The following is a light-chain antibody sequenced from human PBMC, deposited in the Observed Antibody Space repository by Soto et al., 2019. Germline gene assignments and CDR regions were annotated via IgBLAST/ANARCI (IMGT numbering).Light chain of an antibody. Sequence: EIVLTQSPGTLYLSPGERATLSCRASQSVSSSYLAWYQQKPGQAPKFLIYGVSSRATGIPDRFSGSGSGTDFTLTISRLEPEDFAVYYCQQYDSSQWTFGQGTKVEIK. J-gene: IGKJ1*01. CDR3: QQYDSSQWT. CDR1: QSVSSSY. CDR2: GVS. V-gene: IGKV3-20*01.